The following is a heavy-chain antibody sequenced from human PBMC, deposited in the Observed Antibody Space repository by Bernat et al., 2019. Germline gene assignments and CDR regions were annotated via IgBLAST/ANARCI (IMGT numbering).Heavy chain of an antibody. J-gene: IGHJ5*02. CDR3: ERVDTAMVGGFDP. CDR1: GYSISSGYY. Sequence: QVQLQESGPGLVKPSETLSLTCAVSGYSISSGYYWGWIRQPPGKGREWIGSIYNSGSTYYNPSRKSRVTISVDTSKTQFSLKLSSVTAAGTAVYYCERVDTAMVGGFDPWGQGTLVTVSS. D-gene: IGHD5-18*01. V-gene: IGHV4-38-2*01. CDR2: IYNSGST.